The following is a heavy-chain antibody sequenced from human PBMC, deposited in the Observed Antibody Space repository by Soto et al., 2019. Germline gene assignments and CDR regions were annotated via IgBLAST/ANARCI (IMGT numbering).Heavy chain of an antibody. CDR1: GYSSANFW. D-gene: IGHD3-10*01. CDR2: IHLGGSDT. J-gene: IGHJ4*02. CDR3: AIGTHGISYYGY. Sequence: GESLKISCKASGYSSANFWIGWVRQMPGKGLEWMGFIHLGGSDTRYTPSFQGQVTISAAKSINTAYLQWSSLRASDTAIFYCAIGTHGISYYGYLGQGALVTVSS. V-gene: IGHV5-51*01.